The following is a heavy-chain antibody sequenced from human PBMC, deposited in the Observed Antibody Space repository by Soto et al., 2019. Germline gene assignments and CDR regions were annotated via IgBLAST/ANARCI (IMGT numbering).Heavy chain of an antibody. D-gene: IGHD3-3*01. CDR1: GFPFSIYA. J-gene: IGHJ4*02. CDR3: AKENDFSR. V-gene: IGHV3-23*01. CDR2: ISAAGGSS. Sequence: GSLRLSCAASGFPFSIYAMTWVRQAPGKGLEWVSVISAAGGSSYYADSVKGRLSISRDNSKNILYLQMNSLRAEDTAVYYCAKENDFSRWGQGTLVTVSS.